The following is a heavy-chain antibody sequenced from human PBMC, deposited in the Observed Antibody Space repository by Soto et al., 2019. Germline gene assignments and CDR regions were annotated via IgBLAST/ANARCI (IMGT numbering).Heavy chain of an antibody. CDR1: GFSLSTSGMC. D-gene: IGHD6-19*01. Sequence: GSGPTLVNPTQTLTLTCTFSGFSLSTSGMCVSWIRQPPGEALEWLALIDWDDYKYYSTSLKTRLTISKDTSKNQLVFTLTNMDPVDTATYYCARGWGGHYYYYGMDVWGQGTTVTVSS. CDR2: IDWDDYK. CDR3: ARGWGGHYYYYGMDV. V-gene: IGHV2-70*01. J-gene: IGHJ6*02.